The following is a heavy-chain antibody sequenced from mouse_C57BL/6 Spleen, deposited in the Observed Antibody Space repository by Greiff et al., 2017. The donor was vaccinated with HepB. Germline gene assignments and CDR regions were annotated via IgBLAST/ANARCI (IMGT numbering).Heavy chain of an antibody. CDR2: ISDGGSYT. CDR3: ARGGLAH. J-gene: IGHJ3*01. CDR1: GFTFSSYA. Sequence: EVKLVESGGGLVKPGGSLKLSCAASGFTFSSYAMSWVRQTPEKRLEWVATISDGGSYTYYPDNVKGRFTISRDNAKNNLYLQMSHLKSEDTAMYYCARGGLAHWGQGTLVTVSA. V-gene: IGHV5-4*03.